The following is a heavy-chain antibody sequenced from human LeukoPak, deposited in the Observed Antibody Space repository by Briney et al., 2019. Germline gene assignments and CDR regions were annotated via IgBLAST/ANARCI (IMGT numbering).Heavy chain of an antibody. J-gene: IGHJ4*02. CDR3: ARERDNWNSPFDS. CDR2: INHSGST. Sequence: SETLSLTCAVYGGSFSDYYWSWIRQSPGKGLQWIGEINHSGSTNYDPSLESRVTISVDTSKNQFSLKLSSVTAADTAVYYCARERDNWNSPFDSWSQGTLVTVSS. CDR1: GGSFSDYY. V-gene: IGHV4-34*01. D-gene: IGHD1-7*01.